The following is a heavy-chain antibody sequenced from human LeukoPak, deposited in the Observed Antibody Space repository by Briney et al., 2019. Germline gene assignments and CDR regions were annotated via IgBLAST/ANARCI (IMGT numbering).Heavy chain of an antibody. CDR2: ISDSGSSV. J-gene: IGHJ6*03. Sequence: GGSLRLSCEASGFTFSIYEVNWVRQAPGKGLEWLSHISDSGSSVHYADSVKGRFTISRDNSENSLYLEMNSLRVEDTAIYYCARDATTAIGTVYMDVWGKGTTVTISS. V-gene: IGHV3-48*03. D-gene: IGHD1-1*01. CDR3: ARDATTAIGTVYMDV. CDR1: GFTFSIYE.